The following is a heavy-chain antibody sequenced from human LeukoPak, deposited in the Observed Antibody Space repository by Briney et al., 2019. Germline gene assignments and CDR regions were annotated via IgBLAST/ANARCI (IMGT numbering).Heavy chain of an antibody. CDR3: ARLKATVSIHAYFDS. V-gene: IGHV4-59*01. J-gene: IGHJ4*02. CDR2: THYSGAT. Sequence: SETLSLTCTVSGGSISSYYWSWLRQPPGKGLEYIGYTHYSGATNYNPSLKSRVSISSDTSKNQFSLELSSVTAADTAVYYCARLKATVSIHAYFDSWGQGTLVTVSS. D-gene: IGHD4-17*01. CDR1: GGSISSYY.